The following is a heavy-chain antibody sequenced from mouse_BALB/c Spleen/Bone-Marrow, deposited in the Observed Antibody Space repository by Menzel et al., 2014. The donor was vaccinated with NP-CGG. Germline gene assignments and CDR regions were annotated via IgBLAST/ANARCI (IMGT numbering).Heavy chain of an antibody. J-gene: IGHJ4*01. D-gene: IGHD4-1*01. V-gene: IGHV5-17*02. CDR1: GFTFSSFG. CDR2: FRSGSSTI. Sequence: EVRLMESGGGLVQPGGSRKLSWAVSGFTFSSFGMHWARQAPEKGLEWVAYFRSGSSTIYYADTVKGRFTISRNNPKNNLFLQITSQRSGDTAMYYCATGTRAMDYWGQGTSVTVSS. CDR3: ATGTRAMDY.